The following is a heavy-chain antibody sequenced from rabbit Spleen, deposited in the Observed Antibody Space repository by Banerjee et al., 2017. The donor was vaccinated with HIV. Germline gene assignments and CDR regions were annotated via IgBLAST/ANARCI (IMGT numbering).Heavy chain of an antibody. J-gene: IGHJ4*01. CDR1: GFDFSSYY. CDR2: IDPVFGST. D-gene: IGHD3-1*01. CDR3: VRDTWHFKL. V-gene: IGHV1S7*01. Sequence: QLKESGGGLVQPGGSLKLSCKASGFDFSSYYITWVRQAPGKGLEWIGYIDPVFGSTYYATWVNGRFTISSHNAQNTVDLQMNSLTAADTATYFCVRDTWHFKLWGPGTLVTVS.